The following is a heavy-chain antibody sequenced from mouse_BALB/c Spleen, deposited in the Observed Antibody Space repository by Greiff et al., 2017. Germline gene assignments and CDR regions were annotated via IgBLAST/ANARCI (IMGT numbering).Heavy chain of an antibody. CDR2: ISSGGST. CDR3: ARGRGFPDAMDY. J-gene: IGHJ4*01. CDR1: GFTFSSYA. V-gene: IGHV5-6-5*01. Sequence: EVQLVESGGGLVKPGGSLKLSCAASGFTFSSYAMSWVRQTPEKRLEWVASISSGGSTYYPDSVKGRFTISRDNARNILYLQMSSLRSEDTAMYYCARGRGFPDAMDYWGQGTSVTVSS.